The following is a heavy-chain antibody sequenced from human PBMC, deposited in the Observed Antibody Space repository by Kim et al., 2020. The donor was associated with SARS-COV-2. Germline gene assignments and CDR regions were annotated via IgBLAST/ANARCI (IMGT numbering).Heavy chain of an antibody. D-gene: IGHD5-12*01. Sequence: ASVKVSCKASGYTFTSYYMHWVRQAPGQGLEWMGIINPSGGSTSYAQKFQGRVTMTRDTSTSTVYMELSSLRSEDTAVYYCARVFKGSTDGRYSGWYDDWGQGTLVTVSS. V-gene: IGHV1-46*01. CDR2: INPSGGST. CDR1: GYTFTSYY. CDR3: ARVFKGSTDGRYSGWYDD. J-gene: IGHJ5*02.